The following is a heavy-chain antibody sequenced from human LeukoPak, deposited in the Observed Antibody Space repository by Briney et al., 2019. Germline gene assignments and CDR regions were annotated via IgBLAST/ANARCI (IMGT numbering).Heavy chain of an antibody. CDR2: VNPNGGDT. J-gene: IGHJ4*02. V-gene: IGHV1-2*02. Sequence: AAVKLSCTSSGYSFAGYHMHWVRQPPGQGLEWMGWVNPNGGDTNYAHEFQGKVTLTRDTSVSKAYMELSGLRSDDTAVYYCARGADFWGGYNDYWGQGALVSVSS. CDR3: ARGADFWGGYNDY. D-gene: IGHD3-3*01. CDR1: GYSFAGYH.